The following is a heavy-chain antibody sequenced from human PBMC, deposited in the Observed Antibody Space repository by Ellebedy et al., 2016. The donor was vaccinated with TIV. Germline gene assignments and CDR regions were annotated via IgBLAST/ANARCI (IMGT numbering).Heavy chain of an antibody. CDR3: ATDGSYGDYRSPTHAFVM. V-gene: IGHV3-7*01. CDR2: MNQDGSAQ. CDR1: GFTFTSYW. Sequence: GGSLRLSCAASGFTFTSYWMTWIRQAPGKSLEWVANMNQDGSAQSYVDSLRGRFTISRDNAKNSLYLQMNSLRGEDTAVYYCATDGSYGDYRSPTHAFVMWGRGTLVTVSS. J-gene: IGHJ3*02. D-gene: IGHD3-16*01.